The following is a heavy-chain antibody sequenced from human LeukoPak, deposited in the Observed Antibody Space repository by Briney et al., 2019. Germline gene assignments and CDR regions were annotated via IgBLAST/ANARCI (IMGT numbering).Heavy chain of an antibody. CDR2: ITGSGGTT. CDR3: AKDGGPTSRGAFDY. CDR1: GFTFSSYG. J-gene: IGHJ4*02. V-gene: IGHV3-23*01. D-gene: IGHD3-16*01. Sequence: GGTLRLSCAASGFTFSSYGMSWVRQAPGKGLEWVSAITGSGGTTYYADSVKGRFTISRDNSKNTLYMEMNSLRAGDTAVYYCAKDGGPTSRGAFDYWGQGTLVTVSS.